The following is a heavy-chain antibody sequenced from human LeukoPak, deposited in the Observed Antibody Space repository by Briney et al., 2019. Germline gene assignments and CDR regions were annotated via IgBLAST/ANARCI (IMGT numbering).Heavy chain of an antibody. J-gene: IGHJ4*02. D-gene: IGHD7-27*01. CDR2: ITTGDGNT. Sequence: GGSLRLSCTAPGFTFSSYTMTWVRRAPGKGLKWVSTITTGDGNTYYADSVKGRFTVSRDDSKNTLYLQMNSLRAEDTAVYYCAKDGGLWVSAHWGDSWGRGTLVTVSS. CDR1: GFTFSSYT. CDR3: AKDGGLWVSAHWGDS. V-gene: IGHV3-23*01.